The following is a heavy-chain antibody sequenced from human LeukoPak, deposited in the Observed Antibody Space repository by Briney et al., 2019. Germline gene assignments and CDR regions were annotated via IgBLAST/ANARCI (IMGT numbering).Heavy chain of an antibody. CDR3: ASWGIYGDYVKDAFDI. CDR2: ISAYNGNT. J-gene: IGHJ3*02. V-gene: IGHV1-18*01. CDR1: GYTFTRCG. D-gene: IGHD4-17*01. Sequence: ASVKVSCKASGYTFTRCGISWVRQAPGQGLEWMGWISAYNGNTKYSQKVQGRVTMTTDTSTSTAYMELRSLRSDDTAVYYCASWGIYGDYVKDAFDIWGQGTMVTVSS.